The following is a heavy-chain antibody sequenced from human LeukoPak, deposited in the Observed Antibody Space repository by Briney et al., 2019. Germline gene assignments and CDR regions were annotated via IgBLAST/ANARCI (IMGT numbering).Heavy chain of an antibody. CDR3: ANSRNPTVTTFAFDY. CDR2: ISYDGSNK. J-gene: IGHJ4*02. CDR1: GFTFSSYG. V-gene: IGHV3-30*18. Sequence: GGSLRLSCAASGFTFSSYGMHWVRQAPGKGLEWVAVISYDGSNKYYADSVKGRFTISRGNSKNTLYLQMNSLRAEDTAVYYCANSRNPTVTTFAFDYWGQGTLVTVSS. D-gene: IGHD4-17*01.